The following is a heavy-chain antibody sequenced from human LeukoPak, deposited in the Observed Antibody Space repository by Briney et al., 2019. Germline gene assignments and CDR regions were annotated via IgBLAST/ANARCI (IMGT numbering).Heavy chain of an antibody. CDR3: ARGEMATMAY. Sequence: GASVKVSCKASGGTFSSYAISWVRQAPGQGLEWMGGIIPIFGTANYAQKFQGRVTVTTDESTSTAYMELSSLRSEDTAVYYCARGEMATMAYWGQGTLVTVSS. CDR2: IIPIFGTA. CDR1: GGTFSSYA. J-gene: IGHJ4*02. V-gene: IGHV1-69*05. D-gene: IGHD5-24*01.